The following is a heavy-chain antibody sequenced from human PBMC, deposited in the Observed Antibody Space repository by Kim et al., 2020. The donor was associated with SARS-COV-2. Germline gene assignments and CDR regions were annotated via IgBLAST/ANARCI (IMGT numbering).Heavy chain of an antibody. Sequence: GGSLRLSCAASGFTFSSYAMHWVRQAPGKGLEWVAVISYDGSNKYYADSVKGRFTISRDNSKNTLYLQMNSLRAEDTAVYYCARPRYRFGTTAYYYGMDVWGQGTTVTVSS. CDR1: GFTFSSYA. CDR3: ARPRYRFGTTAYYYGMDV. J-gene: IGHJ6*02. D-gene: IGHD3-10*01. V-gene: IGHV3-30*04. CDR2: ISYDGSNK.